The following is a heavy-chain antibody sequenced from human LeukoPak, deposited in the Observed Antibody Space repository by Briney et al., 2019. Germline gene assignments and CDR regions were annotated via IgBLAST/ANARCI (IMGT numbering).Heavy chain of an antibody. V-gene: IGHV4-59*11. CDR1: GGSISSHY. D-gene: IGHD3-10*01. CDR3: ARVTDVGSLDY. Sequence: PSETLSLTCTVSGGSISSHYWSWIRQPPGKGLEWIGYIYYSGSTNYNPSLKSRVTMSVDTSKNQFSLKLSSVTAADTAVYYCARVTDVGSLDYWGQGTLVTVSS. CDR2: IYYSGST. J-gene: IGHJ4*02.